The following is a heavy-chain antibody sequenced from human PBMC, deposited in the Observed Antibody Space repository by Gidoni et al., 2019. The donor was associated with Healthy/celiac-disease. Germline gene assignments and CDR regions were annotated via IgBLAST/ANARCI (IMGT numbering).Heavy chain of an antibody. CDR1: GGSFCGYD. CDR3: ARGRQQLVRRGSALDY. D-gene: IGHD6-13*01. V-gene: IGHV4-34*01. CDR2: IKHSVST. Sequence: QVQLQPWGAGLFKPSEPLSLTCAVYGGSFCGYDWSGIRQPPGKGLEWIGEIKHSVSTNYNPSLKSRGTIAVDTAKNQFSLKRSSVTAAETAVYYCARGRQQLVRRGSALDYWGQGTLVTVSS. J-gene: IGHJ4*02.